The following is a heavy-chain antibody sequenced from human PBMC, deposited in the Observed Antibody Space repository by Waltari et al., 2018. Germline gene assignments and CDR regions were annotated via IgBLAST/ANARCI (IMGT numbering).Heavy chain of an antibody. CDR1: GGSISSSSYY. D-gene: IGHD2-21*01. J-gene: IGHJ4*02. CDR3: ARGPHIVVVIAVSSHIFDY. CDR2: IYYSGST. Sequence: QLQLQESGPGLVKPSETLSLTCTVSGGSISSSSYYWGWIRQPPGKGLEWIGSIYYSGSTYYNPALKSRVTIPVDTSKNQFSLKLSSVTAADTAVYYCARGPHIVVVIAVSSHIFDYWGQGTLVTVSS. V-gene: IGHV4-39*01.